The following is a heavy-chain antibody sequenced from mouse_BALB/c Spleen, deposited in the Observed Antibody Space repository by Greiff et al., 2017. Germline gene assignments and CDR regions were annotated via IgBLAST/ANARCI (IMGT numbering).Heavy chain of an antibody. D-gene: IGHD1-1*01. Sequence: DVKLVESGPGLVKPSQSLSLTCTVTGYSITSDYAWNWIRQFPGNKLEWMGYISYSGSTSYNPSLKSRISITRDTSKNQFFLQLNSVTTEDTATYYCASRDYYYGSSYTFDVWGAGTTVTVSS. V-gene: IGHV3-2*02. CDR1: GYSITSDYA. CDR2: ISYSGST. CDR3: ASRDYYYGSSYTFDV. J-gene: IGHJ1*01.